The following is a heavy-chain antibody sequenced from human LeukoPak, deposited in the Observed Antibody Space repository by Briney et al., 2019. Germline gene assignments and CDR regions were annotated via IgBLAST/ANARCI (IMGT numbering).Heavy chain of an antibody. CDR3: ARDPPILTGYYAY. J-gene: IGHJ4*02. CDR2: IIPILGIA. D-gene: IGHD3-9*01. Sequence: ASVKVSCKASGGTFSSYAISWMRQAPGQGLEWMGRIIPILGIANYAQKFQGRVTITADKSTSTAYMELSSLRSEDTAVYYCARDPPILTGYYAYWGQGTLVTVSS. CDR1: GGTFSSYA. V-gene: IGHV1-69*04.